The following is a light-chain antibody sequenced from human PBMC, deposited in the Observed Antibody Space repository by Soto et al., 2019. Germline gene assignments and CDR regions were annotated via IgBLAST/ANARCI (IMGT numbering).Light chain of an antibody. V-gene: IGKV3-20*01. Sequence: EIVLTQSPGTLSLSPGERTTLSCRASQSGSGTYLAWYQQKPGQAPRLLIYDASSRATGIPDRFSGSGSGTDFTLTISRLEPEDYAVYYWQQYGSSPITFGQGTRLEIK. CDR2: DAS. CDR1: QSGSGTY. CDR3: QQYGSSPIT. J-gene: IGKJ5*01.